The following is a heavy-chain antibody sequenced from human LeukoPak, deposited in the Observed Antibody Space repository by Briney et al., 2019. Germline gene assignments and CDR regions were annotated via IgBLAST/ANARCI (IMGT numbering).Heavy chain of an antibody. CDR2: ISPYNGNT. CDR1: GYTFTSYD. J-gene: IGHJ6*02. D-gene: IGHD2-8*02. Sequence: ASVKVSCKASGYTFTSYDISWVRQAPGQGLEWMGWISPYNGNTNYAQKLQGRVTMTTDTSTSTAYMELRSLRSDDTAVYYCARTPVVYAIRYYYYYGMDVWGQGTTVTVSS. V-gene: IGHV1-18*04. CDR3: ARTPVVYAIRYYYYYGMDV.